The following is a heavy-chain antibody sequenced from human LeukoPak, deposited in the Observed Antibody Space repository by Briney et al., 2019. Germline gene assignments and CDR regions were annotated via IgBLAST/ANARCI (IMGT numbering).Heavy chain of an antibody. CDR2: IYYTGTT. D-gene: IGHD3-16*01. J-gene: IGHJ4*02. CDR1: GFTFSSYG. CDR3: ASAPRQGSIGGLDY. V-gene: IGHV4-39*02. Sequence: GSLRLSCAASGFTFSSYGMHWVRQPPGKGLEWIGAIYYTGTTYYNPSLRSRVTISVDTSKNHFSLKLSSVTAADTALYYCASAPRQGSIGGLDYWGQGTLVTVSS.